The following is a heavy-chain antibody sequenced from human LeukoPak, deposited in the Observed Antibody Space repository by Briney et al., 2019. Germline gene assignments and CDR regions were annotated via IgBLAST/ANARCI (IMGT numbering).Heavy chain of an antibody. V-gene: IGHV3-23*01. CDR3: ALRPYDSSGYFKGDFDY. J-gene: IGHJ4*02. CDR1: GFTFSSYA. CDR2: VSGSGGST. Sequence: GGSLRLSCAASGFTFSSYAMSWVRQAPGKGLEWVPAVSGSGGSTYYADSVKGRFTISRDNSKNTLYLQMNSLRAEDTAVYYCALRPYDSSGYFKGDFDYWGQGTLVTVSS. D-gene: IGHD3-22*01.